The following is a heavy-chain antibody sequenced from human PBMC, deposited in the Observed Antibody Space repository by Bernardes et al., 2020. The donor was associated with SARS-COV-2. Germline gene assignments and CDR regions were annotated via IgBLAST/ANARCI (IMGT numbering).Heavy chain of an antibody. CDR1: GGSFSGYY. J-gene: IGHJ4*02. CDR3: ARGGRHGTTVTSWDY. D-gene: IGHD4-17*01. V-gene: IGHV4-34*01. CDR2: INHSGST. Sequence: SETLSLTCAVYGGSFSGYYWSWIRQPPGKGLEWIGEINHSGSTNYNPSLKSRVTISVDTSKNQFSLKLSSVTAADTAVYYCARGGRHGTTVTSWDYWGQGTLVTVSS.